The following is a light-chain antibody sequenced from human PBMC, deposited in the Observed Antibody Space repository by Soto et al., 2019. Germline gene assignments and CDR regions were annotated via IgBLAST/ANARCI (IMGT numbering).Light chain of an antibody. CDR1: QSISSW. CDR3: QQYNSYSHT. V-gene: IGKV1-5*01. CDR2: DAS. J-gene: IGKJ1*01. Sequence: DIQMTQSPSTLSASVGDRVTITCRASQSISSWLAWYQQKPGKAPKLLIYDASSLESGVPSMFSGSGSGTEFTLTISGLQPDDFETYYCQQYNSYSHTFGRGTKVESK.